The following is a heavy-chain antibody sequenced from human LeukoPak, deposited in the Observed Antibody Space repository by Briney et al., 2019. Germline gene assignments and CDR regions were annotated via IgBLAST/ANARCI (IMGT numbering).Heavy chain of an antibody. CDR2: ISYSGST. CDR1: GASISSFH. Sequence: PSETLSLTCSVSGASISSFHWSWIRQPPGKGLEWIGYISYSGSTNCNPSLTSRVTESVDTSKSQFSLKLSSVTAADTAIYYCAREVDYGDRIFDYWGQGTLVTVSS. V-gene: IGHV4-59*01. CDR3: AREVDYGDRIFDY. J-gene: IGHJ4*02. D-gene: IGHD4-17*01.